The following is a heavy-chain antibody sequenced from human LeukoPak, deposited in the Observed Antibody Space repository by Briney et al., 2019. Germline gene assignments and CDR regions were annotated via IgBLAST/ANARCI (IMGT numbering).Heavy chain of an antibody. CDR1: GFTFSSYA. Sequence: GGSLRLSCAASGFTFSSYAMNWVRQAPGKGLEWVSAISGSGGSTYYADSVKGRFIISRDNSKNTLYLQMNSLRAEDTAVYYCANDGAYYDSSTDAFDIWGQGTMVTVSS. CDR3: ANDGAYYDSSTDAFDI. CDR2: ISGSGGST. V-gene: IGHV3-23*01. D-gene: IGHD3-22*01. J-gene: IGHJ3*02.